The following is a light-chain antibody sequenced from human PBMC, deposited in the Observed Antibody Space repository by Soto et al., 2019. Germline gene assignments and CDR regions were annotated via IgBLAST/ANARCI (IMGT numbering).Light chain of an antibody. J-gene: IGKJ4*01. CDR1: QSVSSSY. CDR2: GAS. CDR3: QQYGSSPNT. V-gene: IGKV3-20*01. Sequence: EIVLTQSPGTLSLSPGERATLSCRASQSVSSSYLAWYQQKLGQTPMLLIYGASSRATGIPDRFSGSGSGTDFTLTISRLEAEDFAVYYCQQYGSSPNTFGGGTKVEIK.